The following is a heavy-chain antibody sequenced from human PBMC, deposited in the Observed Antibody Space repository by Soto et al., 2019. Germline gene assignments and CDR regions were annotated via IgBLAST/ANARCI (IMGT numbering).Heavy chain of an antibody. J-gene: IGHJ4*02. CDR1: Y. Sequence: YWIGWVRQMPGKGLEWIGEIYHSGSTNYNPSLKSRVTISVDTSKNHFSLLLASVTAAVSAVYYCASHKITGFFDYWGQGTLVTVFS. CDR2: IYHSGST. D-gene: IGHD2-8*02. CDR3: ASHKITGFFDY. V-gene: IGHV4-34*01.